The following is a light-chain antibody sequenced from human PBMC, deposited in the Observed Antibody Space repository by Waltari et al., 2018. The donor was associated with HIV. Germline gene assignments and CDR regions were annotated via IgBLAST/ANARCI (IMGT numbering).Light chain of an antibody. CDR3: AAWDDSLNGPV. V-gene: IGLV1-44*01. Sequence: QSVLTQPLSASGTPGQRVTISCSGSSSNIGSNTVNSYQQLPGTAPKLLIYSNNQRPSGVPDRFSGSKSGTSASLAISGLQSEDEADYYCAAWDDSLNGPVFGGGTKLTVL. CDR2: SNN. J-gene: IGLJ3*02. CDR1: SSNIGSNT.